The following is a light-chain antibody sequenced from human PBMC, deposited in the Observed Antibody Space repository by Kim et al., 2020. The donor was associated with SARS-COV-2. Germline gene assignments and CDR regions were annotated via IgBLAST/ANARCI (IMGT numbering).Light chain of an antibody. CDR2: GVS. CDR3: QQYNDWPLT. Sequence: VFPGERVTLSCSTSQTISRDLAWYQQKPGQAPRLLIYGVSTRATGIPATFTGSGSGTEFTLTISSLQSEDFALYYCQQYNDWPLTFGGGTKVDIK. CDR1: QTISRD. V-gene: IGKV3-15*01. J-gene: IGKJ4*01.